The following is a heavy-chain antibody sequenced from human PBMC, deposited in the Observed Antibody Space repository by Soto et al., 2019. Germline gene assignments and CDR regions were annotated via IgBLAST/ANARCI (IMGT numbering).Heavy chain of an antibody. CDR3: AGVRGDFGEASYFDY. J-gene: IGHJ4*02. CDR1: GFTFSDYY. D-gene: IGHD3-10*01. V-gene: IGHV3-11*06. Sequence: VQLVASGGGLVKPGGSLRLSCAASGFTFSDYYMSWIRQAPGKGLEWVSYISSSSSYTNYADSVKGRITISRDNAKNSLYRQMSSLRAEDTAVYYCAGVRGDFGEASYFDYWGQGTLVTVSS. CDR2: ISSSSSYT.